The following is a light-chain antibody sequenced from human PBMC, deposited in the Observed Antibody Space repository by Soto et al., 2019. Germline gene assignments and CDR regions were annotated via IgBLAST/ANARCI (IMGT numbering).Light chain of an antibody. J-gene: IGKJ4*01. V-gene: IGKV1-9*01. Sequence: IQLTQSPSSLSASVGDSVTITCRASQGIITYLAWYQQKPGKAPHLLIYGSSTLQSGVPLRFSGSGSGTDFTLTINNLQAEDFATYYCQQTRSYPSTFGGGTKVDIK. CDR2: GSS. CDR3: QQTRSYPST. CDR1: QGIITY.